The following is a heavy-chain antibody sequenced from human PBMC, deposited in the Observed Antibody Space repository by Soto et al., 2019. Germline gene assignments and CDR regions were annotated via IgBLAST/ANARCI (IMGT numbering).Heavy chain of an antibody. J-gene: IGHJ5*02. CDR3: ARAGGYVWDGLDP. D-gene: IGHD3-16*01. Sequence: SETLSLTCAVSGVSISSGGYSWSWLRPRPGKGLEWIGYIYHSGSTYSNPALKSRVTISVDRSKNQFTLKLSYVTAADTAVYYCARAGGYVWDGLDPWGQGTLVTVSS. CDR1: GVSISSGGYS. V-gene: IGHV4-30-2*01. CDR2: IYHSGST.